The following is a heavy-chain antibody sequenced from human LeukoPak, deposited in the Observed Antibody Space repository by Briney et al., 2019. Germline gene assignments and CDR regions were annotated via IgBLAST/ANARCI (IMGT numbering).Heavy chain of an antibody. V-gene: IGHV3-23*01. D-gene: IGHD6-13*01. CDR2: ISGSGGST. Sequence: PGGSLRLSCAASGFTFSSYAMSWVRQAPGKGLEWVSAISGSGGSTYYADSVKGRFTISRDNSKNTLYLQMNSLRAEDTAVYYCAKVGYSIAAAGFSFDYWGQGTLVTVSS. J-gene: IGHJ4*02. CDR1: GFTFSSYA. CDR3: AKVGYSIAAAGFSFDY.